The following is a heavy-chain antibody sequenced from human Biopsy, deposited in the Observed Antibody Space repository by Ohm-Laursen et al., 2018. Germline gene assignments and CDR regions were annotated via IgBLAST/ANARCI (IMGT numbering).Heavy chain of an antibody. CDR2: INRDGSST. Sequence: GSLRLSCAASGYTFSSYWMHWVRQAPGKGLVWVSCINRDGSSTTYADSVKGRFTISRDSAKNTLYLQMNSLRAEDTAVYYCAREGYCSRTSCYPDYWGQGTLVTVSS. J-gene: IGHJ4*02. D-gene: IGHD2-2*01. CDR1: GYTFSSYW. CDR3: AREGYCSRTSCYPDY. V-gene: IGHV3-74*01.